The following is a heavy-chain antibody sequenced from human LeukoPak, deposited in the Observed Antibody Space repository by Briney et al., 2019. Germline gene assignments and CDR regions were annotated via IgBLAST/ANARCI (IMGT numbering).Heavy chain of an antibody. CDR2: IRPNSGDT. V-gene: IGHV1-2*02. D-gene: IGHD3-10*01. J-gene: IGHJ4*02. Sequence: ASVKVSCKASGYTFTGHYMHWVRPAPGQGLEWMGWIRPNSGDTNYAQKFQGRVTMTRDTSISTAYMELSRLRSDDTAVYYCARDREGFMVPDFWGQGTLVTVSS. CDR1: GYTFTGHY. CDR3: ARDREGFMVPDF.